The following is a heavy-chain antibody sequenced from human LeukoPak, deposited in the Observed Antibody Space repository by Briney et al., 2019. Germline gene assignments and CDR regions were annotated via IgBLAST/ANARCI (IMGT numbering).Heavy chain of an antibody. Sequence: PSETLSLTCAVYGGPFSGYYWSWIRQPPGKGLEWIGEINHSGSTNYNPSLKSRVTISVDTSKNQFSLKLSSVTAADTAVYYCARRYSSGWLRLNWFDPWGQGTLVTVSS. CDR2: INHSGST. CDR3: ARRYSSGWLRLNWFDP. CDR1: GGPFSGYY. J-gene: IGHJ5*02. V-gene: IGHV4-34*01. D-gene: IGHD6-19*01.